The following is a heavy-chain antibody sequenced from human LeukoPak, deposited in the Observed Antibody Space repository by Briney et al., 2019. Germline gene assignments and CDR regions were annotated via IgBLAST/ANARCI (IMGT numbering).Heavy chain of an antibody. CDR2: TYYRSKWYN. D-gene: IGHD3-10*01. V-gene: IGHV6-1*01. Sequence: SQTLSLTCAISGDSVSSNSAAWNWIRQSPSRGLEWLGRTYYRSKWYNDYAVSVKSRITINPDTSKNQFSLQLNSVTPEDTAVYYCARRITMVRGVLGGNWFDPWGQGTLVTVSS. J-gene: IGHJ5*02. CDR3: ARRITMVRGVLGGNWFDP. CDR1: GDSVSSNSAA.